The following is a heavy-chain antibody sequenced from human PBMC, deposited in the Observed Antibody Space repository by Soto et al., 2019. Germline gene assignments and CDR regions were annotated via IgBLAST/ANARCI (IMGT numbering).Heavy chain of an antibody. CDR2: IKSKTDGGTT. Sequence: EVQLVESGGGLVKPGGSLRLSCAASGFTFSNAWMSWVRQAPGKGLEWVGRIKSKTDGGTTDYAEPVKGRFTISRDNSNNTLYQQMNSLKTEDTAVYYCTTDGFGVVTSQNYYYYGMDVWGQGTTVTVSS. V-gene: IGHV3-15*01. CDR3: TTDGFGVVTSQNYYYYGMDV. D-gene: IGHD3-3*01. J-gene: IGHJ6*02. CDR1: GFTFSNAW.